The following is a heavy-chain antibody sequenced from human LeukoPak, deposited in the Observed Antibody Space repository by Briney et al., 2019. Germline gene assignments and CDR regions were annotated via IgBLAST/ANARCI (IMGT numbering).Heavy chain of an antibody. CDR1: GFTFSSYG. J-gene: IGHJ4*02. Sequence: PGRSLRLSCAASGFTFSSYGMHWVRLAPGKGLEWVAVISYDGSNKYYADSVKGRFTISRDNSKNTLYLQMNSLRAEDTAVYYCAKEAPVTTSLDYWGQGTLVTVSS. CDR2: ISYDGSNK. D-gene: IGHD4-17*01. CDR3: AKEAPVTTSLDY. V-gene: IGHV3-30*18.